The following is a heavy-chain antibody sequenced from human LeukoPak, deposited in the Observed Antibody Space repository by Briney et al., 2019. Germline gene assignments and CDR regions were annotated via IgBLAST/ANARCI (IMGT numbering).Heavy chain of an antibody. CDR3: ARGRGTSNGTASPAVAGMRAAFDI. J-gene: IGHJ3*02. Sequence: SQTLSLTCAVSGGSISSGGYYWSWIRQPPGKGLEWIGEINHSGSTNYNPSLKSRVTISVDTSKNQFSLKLSSVTAADTAVYYCARGRGTSNGTASPAVAGMRAAFDIWGQGTMVTVSS. CDR2: INHSGST. V-gene: IGHV4-30-2*01. CDR1: GGSISSGGYY. D-gene: IGHD6-19*01.